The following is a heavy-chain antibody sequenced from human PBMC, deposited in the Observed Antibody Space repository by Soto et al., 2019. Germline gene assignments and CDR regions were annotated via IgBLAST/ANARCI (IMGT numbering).Heavy chain of an antibody. V-gene: IGHV4-4*07. J-gene: IGHJ4*02. CDR2: IYTSGST. CDR1: GGSISSYY. Sequence: QVQLQESGPGLVKPSETLSLTCTVSGGSISSYYWSWIRQPAGKGLAWIGRIYTSGSTNYNPSLKSRVTMSVDTSKHQFSLKLSSVTAADTAVYYCSRGHDYGDYWGQGTLVTVSS. CDR3: SRGHDYGDY.